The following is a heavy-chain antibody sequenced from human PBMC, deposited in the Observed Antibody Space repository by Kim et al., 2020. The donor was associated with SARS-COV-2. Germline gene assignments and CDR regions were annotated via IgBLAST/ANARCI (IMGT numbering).Heavy chain of an antibody. CDR2: ISSSGSTI. J-gene: IGHJ6*02. CDR1: GFTFSDYY. D-gene: IGHD2-2*01. Sequence: GGSLRLSCAASGFTFSDYYMSWIRQAPGKGLEWVSYISSSGSTIYYADSVKGRFTISRDNAKNSLYLQMNSLRAEDTAVYYCAGGLDIVVVPAAMSPSNYYYYGMDVWGQGTTVTVSS. V-gene: IGHV3-11*01. CDR3: AGGLDIVVVPAAMSPSNYYYYGMDV.